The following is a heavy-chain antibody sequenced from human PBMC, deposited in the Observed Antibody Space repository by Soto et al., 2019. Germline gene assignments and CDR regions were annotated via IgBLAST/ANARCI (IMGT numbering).Heavy chain of an antibody. J-gene: IGHJ5*02. CDR3: AKDPVPRTRSDCFDP. CDR2: ISWDGGST. Sequence: PGGSLRLSCAASRFTLDDYAMHWVRQAPGKGLEWVSLISWDGGSTYYADSVKGRFTVSRDNSKNSLYLQMNSLRAEDTALYYCAKDPVPRTRSDCFDPWGQGTLVTVSS. D-gene: IGHD2-2*01. CDR1: RFTLDDYA. V-gene: IGHV3-43D*04.